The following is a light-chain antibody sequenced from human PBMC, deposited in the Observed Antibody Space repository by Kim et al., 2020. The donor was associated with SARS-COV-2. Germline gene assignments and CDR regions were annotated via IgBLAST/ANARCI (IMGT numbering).Light chain of an antibody. Sequence: GEKATLSXRASQSVTSNLXXYQQXPGQAPRLLIXXASTRATDIPXXFRGSGSGTEFTLTISSLQSXXXALYYCQQYNDWPPMYTXGQGTKLEI. CDR1: QSVTSN. CDR2: XAS. CDR3: QQYNDWPPMYT. V-gene: IGKV3-15*01. J-gene: IGKJ2*01.